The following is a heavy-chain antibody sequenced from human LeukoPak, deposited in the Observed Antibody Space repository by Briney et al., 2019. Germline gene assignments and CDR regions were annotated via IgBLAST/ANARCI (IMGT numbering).Heavy chain of an antibody. CDR3: ASGIYCSGGSCYRLNWFDP. D-gene: IGHD2-15*01. Sequence: SETLSLTCTVSGGSISSGSYYWSWIRQPAGKGLEWIGRIYTSGSTNYNPSLKSRVTISVDTSKNQFSLKLSSVTAADTAVYHCASGIYCSGGSCYRLNWFDPWGQGTLVTVPS. CDR1: GGSISSGSYY. V-gene: IGHV4-61*02. CDR2: IYTSGST. J-gene: IGHJ5*02.